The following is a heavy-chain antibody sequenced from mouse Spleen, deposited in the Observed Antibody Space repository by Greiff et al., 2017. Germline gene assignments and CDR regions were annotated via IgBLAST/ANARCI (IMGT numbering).Heavy chain of an antibody. CDR1: GYAFTNYL. CDR2: INPGSGGT. Sequence: QVQLKQSGAELVRPGTSVKVSCKASGYAFTNYLIEWVKQRPGQGLEWIGVINPGSGGTNYNEKFKGKATLTADKSSSTAYMQLSSLTSDDSAVYFCARTGTSLFAYWGQGTLVTVSA. CDR3: ARTGTSLFAY. D-gene: IGHD3-3*01. V-gene: IGHV1-54*01. J-gene: IGHJ3*01.